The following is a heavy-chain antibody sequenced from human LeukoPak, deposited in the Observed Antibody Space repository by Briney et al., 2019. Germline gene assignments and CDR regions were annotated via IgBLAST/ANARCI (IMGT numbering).Heavy chain of an antibody. J-gene: IGHJ3*02. D-gene: IGHD5-18*01. CDR3: TTEGFTYGHHALGI. Sequence: GGSLILSCATSGFTLRNAWISWVRQAPGKELEGVGRMRSEARGGTPDYAALVKGRFIISIDDSRSTPYLQMHSLETEDTALYYCTTEGFTYGHHALGIWGQGTVVTVS. V-gene: IGHV3-15*01. CDR2: MRSEARGGTP. CDR1: GFTLRNAW.